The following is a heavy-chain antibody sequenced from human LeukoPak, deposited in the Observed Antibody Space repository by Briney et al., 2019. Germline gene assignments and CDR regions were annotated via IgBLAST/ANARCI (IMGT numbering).Heavy chain of an antibody. D-gene: IGHD3-22*01. CDR2: INTNTGNP. J-gene: IGHJ6*02. CDR1: GYTFTSYA. Sequence: ASVKVSCKASGYTFTSYAMNWVRQAPGQGLEWMGWINTNTGNPTYAQGFTGRFVFSLDTSVSTAYLQISSLKAEDTAVYYCARASRITMIVSIPGYFGMDGWGQGTTVTVSS. V-gene: IGHV7-4-1*02. CDR3: ARASRITMIVSIPGYFGMDG.